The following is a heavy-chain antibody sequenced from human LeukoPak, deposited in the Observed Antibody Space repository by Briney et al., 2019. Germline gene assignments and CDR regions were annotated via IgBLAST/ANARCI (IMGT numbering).Heavy chain of an antibody. CDR1: GFTFSSYE. Sequence: GGSLRLSCAASGFTFSSYEMNWVRQAPGKGLEWVSYIPRSGSTMYYADSVKGRFTISRDNAKNSLYLQINSLRAEDTAVYYCAREDSYGAEGFDYWGQGTLVTVSS. J-gene: IGHJ4*02. CDR2: IPRSGSTM. D-gene: IGHD5-18*01. V-gene: IGHV3-48*03. CDR3: AREDSYGAEGFDY.